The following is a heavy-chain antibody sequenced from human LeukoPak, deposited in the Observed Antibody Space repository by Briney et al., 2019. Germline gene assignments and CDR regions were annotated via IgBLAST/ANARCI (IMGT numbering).Heavy chain of an antibody. V-gene: IGHV3-23*01. D-gene: IGHD2/OR15-2a*01. J-gene: IGHJ4*02. CDR1: GITLSKYT. CDR2: ISGSDT. CDR3: ATLYEIHSDY. Sequence: GGSLRLSCSASGITLSKYTLSWVRLAPGKGLEWVSGISGSDTFYADFVKGRFTISRDNSRNTAFLQLNSLSDADTAIYYCATLYEIHSDYWGQGTLVTVSS.